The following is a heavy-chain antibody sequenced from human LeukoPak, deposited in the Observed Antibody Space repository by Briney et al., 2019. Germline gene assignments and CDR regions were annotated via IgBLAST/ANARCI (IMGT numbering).Heavy chain of an antibody. CDR3: AKTHQWELPKEYYFDY. V-gene: IGHV3-23*01. CDR1: GFTFSCYA. CDR2: ISGSGGST. Sequence: GGSLRLSCAASGFTFSCYAMSWVRQAPGKGLEWVSAISGSGGSTYYADSVKGRFTISRDNSKNTLYLQMNSLRAEDTAVYYCAKTHQWELPKEYYFDYWGQGTLVTVSS. D-gene: IGHD1-26*01. J-gene: IGHJ4*02.